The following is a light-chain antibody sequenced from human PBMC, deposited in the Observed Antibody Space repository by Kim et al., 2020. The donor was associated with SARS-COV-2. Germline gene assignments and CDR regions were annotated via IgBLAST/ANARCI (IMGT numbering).Light chain of an antibody. J-gene: IGKJ2*03. CDR2: TAS. Sequence: ATWGARVTIPCRASRRITRFSHWYQQKPGEAPKLLVNTASTLQSGVPSRFSGSGSGTDFTLTINSLQPEDFAVYYCQQSYNSPYSFGQGTKLEI. CDR1: RRITRF. CDR3: QQSYNSPYS. V-gene: IGKV1-39*01.